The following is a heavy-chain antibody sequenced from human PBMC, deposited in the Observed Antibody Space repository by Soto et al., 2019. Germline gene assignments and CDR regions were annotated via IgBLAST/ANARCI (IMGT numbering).Heavy chain of an antibody. CDR3: AKDRYYYNSSGYKYNWFDL. CDR1: GFTFNNYW. J-gene: IGHJ5*02. V-gene: IGHV3-7*01. Sequence: GGSLRLSCAASGFTFNNYWMSWVRQAPGKGLEWVANIKQDGTEKHSVVSLKGRFTISRDNTKNSVYLQLNSLRAEDTGVYYCAKDRYYYNSSGYKYNWFDLWGQGTLVTVS. CDR2: IKQDGTEK. D-gene: IGHD3-22*01.